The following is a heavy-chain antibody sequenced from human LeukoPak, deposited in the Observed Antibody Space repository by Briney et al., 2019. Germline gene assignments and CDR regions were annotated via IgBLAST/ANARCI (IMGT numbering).Heavy chain of an antibody. CDR2: INHSGGT. CDR1: GGSFSGYY. Sequence: PSETLSLTCGVYGGSFSGYYWNWIRQPPGKGLEWIGEINHSGGTNYDPSLKRRVTISVDTSNNQFSLKLSSVTAADTAVYYCARGLRRWLRDPFDYWGQGTLVTVSS. CDR3: ARGLRRWLRDPFDY. D-gene: IGHD5-12*01. V-gene: IGHV4-34*01. J-gene: IGHJ4*02.